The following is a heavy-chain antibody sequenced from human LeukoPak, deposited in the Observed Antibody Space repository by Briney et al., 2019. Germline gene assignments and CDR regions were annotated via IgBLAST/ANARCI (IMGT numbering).Heavy chain of an antibody. CDR1: GGSITSYF. J-gene: IGHJ5*02. CDR2: IYYNGST. V-gene: IGHV4-59*01. CDR3: ARDYSSSWYDWFDP. D-gene: IGHD6-13*01. Sequence: PSETLSLTCTVSGGSITSYFWSWVRQPPGKGLEWIGYIYYNGSTNYNPSLKSRVTISVDTSKNQFSLKLSSVTAADTAVYYCARDYSSSWYDWFDPWGQGTLVTVSS.